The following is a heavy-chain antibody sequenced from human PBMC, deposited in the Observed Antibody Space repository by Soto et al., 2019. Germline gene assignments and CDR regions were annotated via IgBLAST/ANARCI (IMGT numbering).Heavy chain of an antibody. Sequence: EVQLVESGGGLVQPGGSLRLSCAASGFTFSSYWMSWVRQAPVKGLEWVGNIKQDGSEKNYVDFMEGRFTISRDNAENSLYLQMNSLRDADTAVYYCARIASAGRGWDVWGQGTTVVVSS. CDR3: ARIASAGRGWDV. J-gene: IGHJ6*02. CDR1: GFTFSSYW. V-gene: IGHV3-7*01. CDR2: IKQDGSEK. D-gene: IGHD6-13*01.